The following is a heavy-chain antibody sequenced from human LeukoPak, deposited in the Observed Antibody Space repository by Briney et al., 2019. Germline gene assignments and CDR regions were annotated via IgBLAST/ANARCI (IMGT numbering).Heavy chain of an antibody. CDR3: ARHSKGYYYGSGSHYGMDV. D-gene: IGHD3-10*01. Sequence: PSETLSLTCTVSGGSISSSSYYWGWIRQPPGKGLEWIGSIYYSGSTYYNPSLKSRVTISVDTSKNQFSLKLSSVTAADTAVYYCARHSKGYYYGSGSHYGMDVWGQGTRSPSP. V-gene: IGHV4-39*01. J-gene: IGHJ6*02. CDR2: IYYSGST. CDR1: GGSISSSSYY.